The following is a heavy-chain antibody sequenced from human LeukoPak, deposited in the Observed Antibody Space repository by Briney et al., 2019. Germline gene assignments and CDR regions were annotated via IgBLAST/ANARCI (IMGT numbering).Heavy chain of an antibody. CDR2: FDPQDGET. CDR3: ATIAQEFSSYGMDV. D-gene: IGHD2-21*01. Sequence: ASVKVSCKVSGYTLNELSMHWVRQAPGKGLEWMGGFDPQDGETIYAQKFQGRVTMTEDTSTDTAYMELSSLRSEDTAVYYCATIAQEFSSYGMDVWGQGTRVTVSS. J-gene: IGHJ6*02. CDR1: GYTLNELS. V-gene: IGHV1-24*01.